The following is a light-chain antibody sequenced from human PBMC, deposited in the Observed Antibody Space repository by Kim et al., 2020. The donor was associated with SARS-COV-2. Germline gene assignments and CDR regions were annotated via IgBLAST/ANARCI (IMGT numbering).Light chain of an antibody. CDR2: GKN. V-gene: IGLV3-19*01. Sequence: SVAWEKTDRITCQEDSIRNYNPSWYQQKPGQAPVLVFYGKNNRPSGIPDRFSGSSARNTASLTITGSQAEDEADYSCSSRDSSGVVFGGGTKVTVL. CDR3: SSRDSSGVV. CDR1: SIRNYN. J-gene: IGLJ2*01.